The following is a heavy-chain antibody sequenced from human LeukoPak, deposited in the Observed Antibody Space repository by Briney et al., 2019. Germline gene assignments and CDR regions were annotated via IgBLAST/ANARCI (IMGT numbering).Heavy chain of an antibody. Sequence: GGSLRLSCVASGFILSSYAMSWVRQAAGKGLEWVSAISGSGGSTYYADSVKGRSIISRDNSKSTLYLQMNSLRADDTAVYYCAMTDEYSSSSYFDYWGQGTLVTVSA. D-gene: IGHD6-6*01. J-gene: IGHJ4*02. CDR1: GFILSSYA. V-gene: IGHV3-23*01. CDR3: AMTDEYSSSSYFDY. CDR2: ISGSGGST.